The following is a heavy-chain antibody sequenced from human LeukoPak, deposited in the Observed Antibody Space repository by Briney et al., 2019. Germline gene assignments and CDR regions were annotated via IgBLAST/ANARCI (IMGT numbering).Heavy chain of an antibody. Sequence: GGSLRLSCAASGFTFSNYWMHWVRQAPGKGLVWVSRINSDGINTSYADSVKGRFTISRDNSKNTLYLQMNSLRAEDTAVYYCAKDQPLKYYYGSGKYDYWGQGTLVTVSS. CDR1: GFTFSNYW. CDR3: AKDQPLKYYYGSGKYDY. D-gene: IGHD3-10*01. V-gene: IGHV3-74*01. CDR2: INSDGINT. J-gene: IGHJ4*02.